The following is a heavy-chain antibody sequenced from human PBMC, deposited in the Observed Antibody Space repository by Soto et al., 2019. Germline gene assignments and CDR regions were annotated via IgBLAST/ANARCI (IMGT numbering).Heavy chain of an antibody. V-gene: IGHV4-59*01. Sequence: SETLSLTCTVSGNSIRSYYWSWIRQPPGEGLEWIGYIYHSGGTNYNPSLKSRVTISIDTSKNQFSLKLSSVTAADTAVYYCASLTADIGVWGQGTTVTV. J-gene: IGHJ6*02. CDR3: ASLTADIGV. CDR1: GNSIRSYY. CDR2: IYHSGGT.